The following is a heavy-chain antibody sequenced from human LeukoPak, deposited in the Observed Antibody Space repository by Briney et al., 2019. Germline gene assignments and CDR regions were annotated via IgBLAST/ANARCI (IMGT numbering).Heavy chain of an antibody. D-gene: IGHD3-10*01. CDR3: ARDGRYYGSGSYLYYMDV. Sequence: PGGSLRLSCAASGFTFSSYSMNWVRQAPGKGLEWVSSISSSSSYVYYADSVKGRFTISRDNAKNSLYPQMNSLRAEDTAVYYCARDGRYYGSGSYLYYMDVWGKGTTVTVSS. J-gene: IGHJ6*03. CDR1: GFTFSSYS. V-gene: IGHV3-21*01. CDR2: ISSSSSYV.